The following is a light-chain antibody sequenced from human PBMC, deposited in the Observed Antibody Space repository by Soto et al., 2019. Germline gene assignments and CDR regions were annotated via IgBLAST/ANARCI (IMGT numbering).Light chain of an antibody. CDR3: QQYGSSGT. CDR1: QSVSSGY. Sequence: EVVLTQSPGTLSLSLGERATLSCRASQSVSSGYFAWYQHKPGQAPRLLIYGASNRATGIPDRFSGSGSGTDFTLTISRLEPEDFAVYYCQQYGSSGTFGQGTKVDIK. J-gene: IGKJ1*01. V-gene: IGKV3-20*01. CDR2: GAS.